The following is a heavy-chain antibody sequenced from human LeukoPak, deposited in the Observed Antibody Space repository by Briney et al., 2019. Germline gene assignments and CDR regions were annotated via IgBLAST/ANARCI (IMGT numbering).Heavy chain of an antibody. D-gene: IGHD7-27*01. V-gene: IGHV3-23*01. CDR2: ISWNSGSI. Sequence: PGGSLRLSCAASGFTFSSYAMSWVRQAPGKGLEWVSAISWNSGSIGYADSVKGRFTISRDNSKNTLYLQMNSLRAEDTAVYYCARDSLARKTGDSYYYYGMDVWGQGTTVTVSS. CDR3: ARDSLARKTGDSYYYYGMDV. J-gene: IGHJ6*02. CDR1: GFTFSSYA.